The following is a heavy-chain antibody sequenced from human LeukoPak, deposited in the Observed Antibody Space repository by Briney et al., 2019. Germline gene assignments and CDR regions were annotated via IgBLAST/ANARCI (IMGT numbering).Heavy chain of an antibody. Sequence: GGSLRLSCAASGFTFSSYNMDWVRQAPGKALKWVSSISNSSSYIYYADSVKGRFTISRDNAKNSLYLQMNSLRAEDTAVYYCARDGDIVVVPGAIQRNYYYYGMDVWGKGTTVTVSS. CDR2: ISNSSSYI. CDR1: GFTFSSYN. J-gene: IGHJ6*04. D-gene: IGHD2-2*01. CDR3: ARDGDIVVVPGAIQRNYYYYGMDV. V-gene: IGHV3-21*01.